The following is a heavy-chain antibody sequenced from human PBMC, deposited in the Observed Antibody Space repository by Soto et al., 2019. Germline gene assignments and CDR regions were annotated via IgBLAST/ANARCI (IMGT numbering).Heavy chain of an antibody. CDR1: GGSISSSNW. CDR3: AGVPGYIVATGAVY. D-gene: IGHD5-12*01. CDR2: IYHSGST. J-gene: IGHJ4*02. V-gene: IGHV4-4*02. Sequence: QVQLQESGPGLAKPSGTLSLTCAVSGGSISSSNWWSWVRQPPGKGLEWIGEIYHSGSTNYNPSLKCRVTISVDKSKNQFSLELSSVTAADTAVYYCAGVPGYIVATGAVYWGQGTLVTVSS.